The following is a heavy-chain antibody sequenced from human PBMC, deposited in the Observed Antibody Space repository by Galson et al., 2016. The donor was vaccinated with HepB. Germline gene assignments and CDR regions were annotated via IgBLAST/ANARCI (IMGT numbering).Heavy chain of an antibody. J-gene: IGHJ6*04. V-gene: IGHV3-30*03. CDR1: GFTFSNYG. D-gene: IGHD2-2*01. CDR2: ISSHGSVE. CDR3: VQGSTAPAV. Sequence: SLRLSCAASGFTFSNYGMHWVRQAPGKGLEWVAVISSHGSVEYYADSVKGRFTISRDNSKNILYLQMNSLRAEDTALYYCVQGSTAPAVWGKGTPVTVST.